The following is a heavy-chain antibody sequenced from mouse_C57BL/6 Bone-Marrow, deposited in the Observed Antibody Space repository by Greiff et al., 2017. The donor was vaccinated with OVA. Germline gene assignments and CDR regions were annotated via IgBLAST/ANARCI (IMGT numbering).Heavy chain of an antibody. CDR3: ARVDSFWFFYYAMDY. CDR1: GYTFTSYW. D-gene: IGHD3-3*01. CDR2: IYPGSGST. J-gene: IGHJ4*01. Sequence: QVQLQQPGAELVKPGASVKMSCKASGYTFTSYWMTWVKQRPGQGLEWIGDIYPGSGSTNYNETFKSKATLTVDTSSSNAYMQLSSLTSEDSAVYYCARVDSFWFFYYAMDYWGQGTSVTVSS. V-gene: IGHV1-55*01.